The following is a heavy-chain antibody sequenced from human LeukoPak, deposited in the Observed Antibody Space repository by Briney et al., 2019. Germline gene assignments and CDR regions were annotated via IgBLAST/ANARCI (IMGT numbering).Heavy chain of an antibody. Sequence: SETLSLTCTVSGGSISSGDYYWRWIRQPPGKGLEWIGYIYYSGSTYYNPSPKSRVTISVDTSKNQFSLKLSSVTAADTAVYYCAREPTVVTGAFDIWGQGTMVTDSS. CDR1: GGSISSGDYY. D-gene: IGHD4-23*01. CDR2: IYYSGST. V-gene: IGHV4-30-4*08. CDR3: AREPTVVTGAFDI. J-gene: IGHJ3*02.